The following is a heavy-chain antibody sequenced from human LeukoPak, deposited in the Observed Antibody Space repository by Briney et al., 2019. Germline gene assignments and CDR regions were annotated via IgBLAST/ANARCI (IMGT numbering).Heavy chain of an antibody. Sequence: PGGSLRLSCAASGFTFSNAWMSWVRQAPGKGQEWVGRIKSKTDGGATDYAAPVKGRFTISRDDSKNTLYLQMNSLKTEDTAVYYCTTDSGYNSYLHYWGQGTLVTVSS. CDR2: IKSKTDGGAT. CDR1: GFTFSNAW. CDR3: TTDSGYNSYLHY. J-gene: IGHJ4*02. D-gene: IGHD5-24*01. V-gene: IGHV3-15*01.